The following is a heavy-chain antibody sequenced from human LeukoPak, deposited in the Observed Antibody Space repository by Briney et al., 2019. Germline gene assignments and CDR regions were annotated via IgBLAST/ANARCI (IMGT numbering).Heavy chain of an antibody. D-gene: IGHD2-15*01. J-gene: IGHJ6*02. Sequence: SETLSLTCAVYGGSFSGYYWSWIRQPPGKGLEWIGEINHSGSTNYNPSLKSRVTISVDTSKNQFSLKLSSVTAAHTAVYYCARGYCSGASRYRLYYYYGMDVWGPGTTVTVSS. CDR2: INHSGST. V-gene: IGHV4-34*01. CDR1: GGSFSGYY. CDR3: ARGYCSGASRYRLYYYYGMDV.